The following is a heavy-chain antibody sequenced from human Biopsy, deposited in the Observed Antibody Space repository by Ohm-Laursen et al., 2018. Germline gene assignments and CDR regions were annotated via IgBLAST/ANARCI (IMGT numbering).Heavy chain of an antibody. Sequence: AASVKVSCNASGFTFNRSAMQWVRQARGQRLEWIGWIVVGGGNKNYAQKFQERVTITRDMSTSTAYMELSSLRSEDTAVYYCASRPNCGGDCSSGFDYWGQGTLVTVSS. CDR2: IVVGGGNK. CDR3: ASRPNCGGDCSSGFDY. J-gene: IGHJ4*02. D-gene: IGHD2-21*02. V-gene: IGHV1-58*02. CDR1: GFTFNRSA.